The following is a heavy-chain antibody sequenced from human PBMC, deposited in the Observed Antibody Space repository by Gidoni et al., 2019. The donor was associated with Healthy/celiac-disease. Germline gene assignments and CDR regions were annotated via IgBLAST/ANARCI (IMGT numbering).Heavy chain of an antibody. J-gene: IGHJ5*02. D-gene: IGHD1-1*01. V-gene: IGHV1-46*01. CDR1: GYTFPSYY. CDR3: AREAAAGTS. CDR2: INPSGGST. Sequence: QVQLVQSGAEVKKPGASVKVSCKASGYTFPSYYMHGVRQAPGQGLEWMGIINPSGGSTSYALKFQGRVTMTRDTSTSTVYMELSSLRSEDTAVYYCAREAAAGTSWGQGTLVTVSS.